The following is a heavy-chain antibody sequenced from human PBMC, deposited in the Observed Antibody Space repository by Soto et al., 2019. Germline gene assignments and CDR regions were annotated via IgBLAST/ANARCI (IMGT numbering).Heavy chain of an antibody. Sequence: EVQLVESGGGLVQPGGSLRLSCAASGFTFSSYSMNWVRQAPGKGLEWVSAISGSGGSTYYADSVKGRFTISRDNSKNTLYLQMNSLRAEDTAVYYCARPDDYGGNSGYWGQGTLVTVSS. V-gene: IGHV3-23*04. CDR3: ARPDDYGGNSGY. CDR2: ISGSGGST. D-gene: IGHD4-17*01. J-gene: IGHJ4*02. CDR1: GFTFSSYS.